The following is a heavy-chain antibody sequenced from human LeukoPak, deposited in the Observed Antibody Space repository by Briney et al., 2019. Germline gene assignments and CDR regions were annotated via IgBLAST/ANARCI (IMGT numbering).Heavy chain of an antibody. D-gene: IGHD6-25*01. J-gene: IGHJ5*02. CDR1: GFSFSTRGVG. CDR3: AHRPASGIAALWWFDP. Sequence: SGPTLVNPTQTLTLTCTFSGFSFSTRGVGVGWIRQPPGKALEWLALLSWNDDKYYSPPLRSRLTITRDTSKNQVVLTMTKMDPVDTATYYCAHRPASGIAALWWFDPWGQGTLVTVSS. V-gene: IGHV2-5*01. CDR2: LSWNDDK.